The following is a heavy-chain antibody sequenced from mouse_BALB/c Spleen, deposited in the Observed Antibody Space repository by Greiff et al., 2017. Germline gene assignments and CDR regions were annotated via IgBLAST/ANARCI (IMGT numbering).Heavy chain of an antibody. CDR3: ARSGFPYAMDY. D-gene: IGHD3-2*02. CDR1: GYTFTSYS. J-gene: IGHJ4*01. Sequence: PQESGAELARPGASVKMFCKASGYTFTSYSMHWVKPRPGQGLEWIGYINPSSGYTNYNQKFKDKATLTADKSSSTAYMQLSSLTSEDSAVYYCARSGFPYAMDYWGQGTSVTVSS. CDR2: INPSSGYT. V-gene: IGHV1-4*01.